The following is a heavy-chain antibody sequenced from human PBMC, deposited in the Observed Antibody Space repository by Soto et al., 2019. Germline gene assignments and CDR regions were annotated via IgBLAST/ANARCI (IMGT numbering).Heavy chain of an antibody. D-gene: IGHD1-26*01. CDR2: IKQDGSGK. CDR3: ATAGVGITTGDFHS. J-gene: IGHJ4*02. V-gene: IGHV3-7*01. CDR1: GISFSSYW. Sequence: GGSLRLSCAASGISFSSYWMTWFRQAPGKGLEWVANIKQDGSGKYYADSVTGRFTVSRDNAKNSLYLQMNSLRAEDTALYYCATAGVGITTGDFHSWGQGTLVTVSS.